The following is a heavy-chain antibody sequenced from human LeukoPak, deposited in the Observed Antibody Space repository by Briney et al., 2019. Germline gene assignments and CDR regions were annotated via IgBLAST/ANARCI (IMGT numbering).Heavy chain of an antibody. CDR1: GFTFSSYW. J-gene: IGHJ5*02. V-gene: IGHV3-74*03. D-gene: IGHD2-21*02. CDR3: ARSPNCGGDCS. Sequence: PGGSLRLSCAVSGFTFSSYWTHWVRQAPGKGLVWVSCINSDGSSTTYADSVKGRFTISRDNAKNTLYLQMNSLRAEDTAVYYCARSPNCGGDCSWGQGTLVTVSS. CDR2: INSDGSST.